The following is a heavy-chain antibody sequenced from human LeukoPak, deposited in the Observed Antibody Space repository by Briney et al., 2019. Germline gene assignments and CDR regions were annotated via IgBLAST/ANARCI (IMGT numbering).Heavy chain of an antibody. Sequence: SVTVSCTASGGTFSSYAISWVRQAPGQGLEWMGGIIPIFGTANYAQKFQGRVTITADESTSTASMELSSLRSEVTAVYYCARWSYYGSGSYYNMGYYYYYGMDVWGKGTTVTVSS. CDR2: IIPIFGTA. CDR3: ARWSYYGSGSYYNMGYYYYYGMDV. D-gene: IGHD3-10*01. J-gene: IGHJ6*04. CDR1: GGTFSSYA. V-gene: IGHV1-69*13.